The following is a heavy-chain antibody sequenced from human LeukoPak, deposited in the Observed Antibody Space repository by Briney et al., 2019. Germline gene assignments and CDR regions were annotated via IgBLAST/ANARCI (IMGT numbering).Heavy chain of an antibody. CDR2: ISYDGRNK. J-gene: IGHJ4*02. D-gene: IGHD5-18*01. V-gene: IGHV3-30*04. Sequence: PGRSLRLSCAASKFTFSSYTMHWVRQAPGKGLDWVAVISYDGRNKYYGDSVKGRFTISRDNSKSTLYLQMNSLRPEDTAIYYCARESRDTAMATDYWGQGTLVTVSS. CDR1: KFTFSSYT. CDR3: ARESRDTAMATDY.